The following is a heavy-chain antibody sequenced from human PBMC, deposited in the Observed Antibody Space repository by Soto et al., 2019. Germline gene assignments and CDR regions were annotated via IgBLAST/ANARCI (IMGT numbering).Heavy chain of an antibody. CDR1: GFTFSSYG. CDR2: ISYDGSNK. CDR3: AKDDVWGSYRLDY. J-gene: IGHJ4*02. Sequence: GGSLRLSCAASGFTFSSYGMHWVRQAPGKGLEWVAVISYDGSNKYYADSVKGRFTISRDNSKNTLYLQMNSLRAEDTAVYYCAKDDVWGSYRLDYWGQGTLVTVSS. V-gene: IGHV3-30*18. D-gene: IGHD3-16*02.